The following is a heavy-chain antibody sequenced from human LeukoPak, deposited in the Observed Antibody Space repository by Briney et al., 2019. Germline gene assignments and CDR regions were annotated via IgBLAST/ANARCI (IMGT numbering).Heavy chain of an antibody. Sequence: GSSVKVSCKASGGTFSSYAISWVRQAPGQGLEWMGGIIPIFGTANYAQKFQGRVTITADESTSTAYMELSSLRSEDTDVYYCARVYYYDSSVTGYFDYWGQGTLVTVSS. V-gene: IGHV1-69*01. J-gene: IGHJ4*02. CDR1: GGTFSSYA. D-gene: IGHD3-22*01. CDR2: IIPIFGTA. CDR3: ARVYYYDSSVTGYFDY.